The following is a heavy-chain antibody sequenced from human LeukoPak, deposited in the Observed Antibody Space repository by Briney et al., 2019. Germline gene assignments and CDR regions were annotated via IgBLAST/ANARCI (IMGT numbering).Heavy chain of an antibody. CDR2: IYYSGST. V-gene: IGHV4-30-4*08. CDR3: ASGDYYDSSGYYYH. D-gene: IGHD3-22*01. Sequence: SETLSLTCAVYGGSISSGDYYWSWIRQPPGKGLEWIGFIYYSGSTSYNPSLKSHVTISLDTSKNYFSLKLTSVTAADTAMYYCASGDYYDSSGYYYHWGQGTLVTVSS. CDR1: GGSISSGDYY. J-gene: IGHJ5*02.